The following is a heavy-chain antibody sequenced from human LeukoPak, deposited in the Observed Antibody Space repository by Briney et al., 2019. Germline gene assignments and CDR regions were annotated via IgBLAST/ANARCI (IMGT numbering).Heavy chain of an antibody. CDR3: ARVWVAVASVNWFDP. J-gene: IGHJ5*02. CDR1: GYTFTGYY. D-gene: IGHD6-19*01. CDR2: INPYNGNT. V-gene: IGHV1-18*04. Sequence: ASVKVSCKASGYTFTGYYMHWVRQAPGQGLEWMGWINPYNGNTNYAQKLQGRVTMTTDTSTSTAYMELRSLRSDDTAVYYYARVWVAVASVNWFDPWGQGTLVTVSS.